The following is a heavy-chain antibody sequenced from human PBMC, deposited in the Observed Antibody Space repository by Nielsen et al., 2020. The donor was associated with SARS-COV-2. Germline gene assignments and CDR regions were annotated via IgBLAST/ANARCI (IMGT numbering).Heavy chain of an antibody. CDR1: EFTFTNYG. CDR3: AKWSPGSSSWLGD. J-gene: IGHJ4*02. V-gene: IGHV3-74*03. D-gene: IGHD6-13*01. Sequence: GGSLRLSCAASEFTFTNYGMNWVRQAPGKGLTWVAQINSDGRRTTYADSVKGRFTISRDNAENTLYLQMSSLRADDTAVYYCAKWSPGSSSWLGDWGQGTLVTVSS. CDR2: INSDGRRT.